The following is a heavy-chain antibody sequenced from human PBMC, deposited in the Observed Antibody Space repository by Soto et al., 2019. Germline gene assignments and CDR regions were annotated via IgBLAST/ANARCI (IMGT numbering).Heavy chain of an antibody. CDR1: GYSFATFG. CDR3: ARDHGSARGFDP. Sequence: QVQLVQSGAEVKKAGASVRVSCKASGYSFATFGVSWVRQAPGQGLEWMGWISPETGDTNYAQKLQGRVTLTTDTPSNTAYLELRSLRSEDTAVYYCARDHGSARGFDPWGQGTLVTVSS. V-gene: IGHV1-18*01. CDR2: ISPETGDT. J-gene: IGHJ5*02. D-gene: IGHD3-10*01.